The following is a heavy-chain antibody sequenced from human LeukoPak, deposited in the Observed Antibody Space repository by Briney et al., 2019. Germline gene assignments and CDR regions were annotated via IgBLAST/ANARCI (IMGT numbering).Heavy chain of an antibody. CDR3: ARGDGYARPYFDY. CDR1: GGSISSYY. J-gene: IGHJ4*02. D-gene: IGHD5-24*01. V-gene: IGHV4-59*01. Sequence: SETLSLTCTVSGGSISSYYWSWIRQPPGKGLEWTGYIYYSGSTNYNPSLKSRVTISVDTSKNQFSLKLSSVTAADTAVYYCARGDGYARPYFDYWGQGTLVTVSS. CDR2: IYYSGST.